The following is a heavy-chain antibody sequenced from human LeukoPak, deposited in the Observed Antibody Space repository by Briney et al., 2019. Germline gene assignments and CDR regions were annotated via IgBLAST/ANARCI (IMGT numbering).Heavy chain of an antibody. D-gene: IGHD5-18*01. CDR3: ARSPGYSYGYPFDY. CDR1: GGSISSSSYY. Sequence: SETLSLTCTVSGGSISSSSYYWGWIRQPPGRGLEWVGRIYYSGSTYYNPPLKSRATISVDTSKNQFSLKLSSVTAADTAVYYCARSPGYSYGYPFDYWGQGTLVTVSS. V-gene: IGHV4-39*01. J-gene: IGHJ4*02. CDR2: IYYSGST.